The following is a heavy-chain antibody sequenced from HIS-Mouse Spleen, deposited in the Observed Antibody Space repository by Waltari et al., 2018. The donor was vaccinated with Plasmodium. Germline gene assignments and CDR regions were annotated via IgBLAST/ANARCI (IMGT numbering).Heavy chain of an antibody. CDR1: GGSFSGYY. CDR2: INHSGST. J-gene: IGHJ4*02. V-gene: IGHV4-34*01. CDR3: ASLSTWG. Sequence: QVQLQQWGAGLLKPSETLSLTCAVYGGSFSGYYWSWIRQPPGKGREWIGEINHSGSTNNNPSLKSRVTISVDTSKNQFSLKLSAVTAADTAVYYCASLSTWGWGQGTLVTVSS. D-gene: IGHD3-16*01.